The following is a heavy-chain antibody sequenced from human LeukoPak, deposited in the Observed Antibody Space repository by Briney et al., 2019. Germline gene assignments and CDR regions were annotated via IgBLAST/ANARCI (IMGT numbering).Heavy chain of an antibody. CDR1: GFTFSNYA. D-gene: IGHD5-12*01. J-gene: IGHJ4*02. V-gene: IGHV3-23*01. Sequence: PGVSLRLSCAASGFTFSNYAMNWVRKAPGKGLEWVSTVSESGGNTWYPDSVKGRFTISRDNSKNTLYLQLNSLRAEDTAKYYCAKDAGPTSGYSFDCWGQGTLVTVSS. CDR2: VSESGGNT. CDR3: AKDAGPTSGYSFDC.